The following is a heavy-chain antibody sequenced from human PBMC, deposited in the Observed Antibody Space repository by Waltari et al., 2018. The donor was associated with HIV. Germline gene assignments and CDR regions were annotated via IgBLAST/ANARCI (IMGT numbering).Heavy chain of an antibody. V-gene: IGHV1-18*01. CDR2: ISAYNDNT. J-gene: IGHJ6*02. Sequence: QVQLVQSGAEVKKPGASVKVSCKASGYTFRLYGISWVRQDPGQGLEWVGWISAYNDNTDYAQELQSRVTMTTNTSTGTADMDRSSLRSDDTAEYFCARLWTRVDSSSQLLHYYGRDVWGQGTTVTVSS. D-gene: IGHD6-13*01. CDR1: GYTFRLYG. CDR3: ARLWTRVDSSSQLLHYYGRDV.